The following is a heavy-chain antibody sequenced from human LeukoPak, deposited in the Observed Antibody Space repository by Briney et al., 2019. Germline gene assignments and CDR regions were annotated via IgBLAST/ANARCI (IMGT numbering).Heavy chain of an antibody. CDR3: AIHYDILTGYYFDY. Sequence: PGGSLRLSCAASGFTFSSYAMSWVRQAPGKGLEWVSAISGSGGSTYYADSVKGRFTISRDNFKNTLYLQMNSLRAEDTAVYYCAIHYDILTGYYFDYWGQGTLVTVSS. D-gene: IGHD3-9*01. CDR1: GFTFSSYA. J-gene: IGHJ4*02. CDR2: ISGSGGST. V-gene: IGHV3-23*01.